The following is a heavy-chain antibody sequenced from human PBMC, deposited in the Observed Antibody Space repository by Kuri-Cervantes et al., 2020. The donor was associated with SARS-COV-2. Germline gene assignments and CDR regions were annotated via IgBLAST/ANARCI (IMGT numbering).Heavy chain of an antibody. V-gene: IGHV3-30-3*01. CDR3: AREATYSSGSHLDY. CDR2: ISYDGSNK. Sequence: GESLKISCTVSGGSVSSNSFYWGWVRQPPGGGLEWVAVISYDGSNKYYADSVKGRFTISRDNSKNTLYLQMNSLRAEDTAVYYCAREATYSSGSHLDYWGQGTLVTVSS. CDR1: GGSVSSNS. D-gene: IGHD6-19*01. J-gene: IGHJ4*02.